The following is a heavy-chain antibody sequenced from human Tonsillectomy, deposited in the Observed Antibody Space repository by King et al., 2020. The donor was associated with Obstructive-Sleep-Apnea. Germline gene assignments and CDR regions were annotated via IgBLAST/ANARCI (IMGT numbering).Heavy chain of an antibody. V-gene: IGHV3-7*03. D-gene: IGHD3-22*01. J-gene: IGHJ6*02. CDR2: IKQDGSEK. Sequence: VQLVESGGGLVQPGGSLRLSCAASGFTFSSYWMSWVRQAPGKGLEWVANIKQDGSEKYDVDSVKGLFTISRDNAKNSVYLQMNSLRAEDTAVYYCARDTYYYDSSGYYEDYYYYGMDVWGQGTTVTVSS. CDR1: GFTFSSYW. CDR3: ARDTYYYDSSGYYEDYYYYGMDV.